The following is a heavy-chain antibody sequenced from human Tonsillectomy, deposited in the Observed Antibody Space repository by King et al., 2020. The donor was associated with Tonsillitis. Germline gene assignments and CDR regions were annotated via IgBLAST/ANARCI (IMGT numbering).Heavy chain of an antibody. CDR2: IWYDGNRK. Sequence: VQLVESGGGVVQPGRSLRLSCAASGFIFSGYGMHWVRQAPAKGLEWVAVIWYDGNRKYFADSVKGRFTISRDNSKNTLYLQMNSLRAEDTAVYYCAASYCTTTNCYSFDYWGQGTLVTVSS. J-gene: IGHJ4*02. D-gene: IGHD2-2*02. CDR1: GFIFSGYG. V-gene: IGHV3-33*01. CDR3: AASYCTTTNCYSFDY.